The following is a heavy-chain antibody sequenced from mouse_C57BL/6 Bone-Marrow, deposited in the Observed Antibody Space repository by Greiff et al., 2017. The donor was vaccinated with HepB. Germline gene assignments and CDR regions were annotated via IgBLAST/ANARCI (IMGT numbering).Heavy chain of an antibody. J-gene: IGHJ2*01. CDR3: TPYYGSSYYFDY. CDR2: IDPENGDT. V-gene: IGHV14-4*01. Sequence: VQLQQSGAELVRPGASVKLSCTASGFNIKDDYMHLVKQRPEQGLEWIGWIDPENGDTEYASKFQGKATITADTSSNTAYLQLSSLTSEDTAVYYCTPYYGSSYYFDYWGQGTTLTVSS. D-gene: IGHD1-1*01. CDR1: GFNIKDDY.